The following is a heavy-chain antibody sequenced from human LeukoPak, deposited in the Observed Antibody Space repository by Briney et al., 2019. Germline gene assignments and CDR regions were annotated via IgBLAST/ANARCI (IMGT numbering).Heavy chain of an antibody. V-gene: IGHV1-18*01. CDR2: ISAYNGNT. CDR1: GYTFSIFG. J-gene: IGHJ4*02. CDR3: ARDRGSLAVDDSRTSDF. Sequence: ASVKVSCKASGYTFSIFGISWVRQAPGQGPEWMGWISAYNGNTNYAQKFQDRVTLTTDTSTSTAYMELGSLRSDDTAIYYCARDRGSLAVDDSRTSDFWGQGTLVTVSS. D-gene: IGHD6-19*01.